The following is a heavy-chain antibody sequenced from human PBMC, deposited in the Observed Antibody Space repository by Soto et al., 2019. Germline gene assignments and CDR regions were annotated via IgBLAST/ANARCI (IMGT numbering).Heavy chain of an antibody. CDR2: LSSDGRSE. V-gene: IGHV3-30*18. CDR3: TKEIRHAGIFDY. Sequence: QVQLVESGGGVVQPGKSLRLSCAASGFTFSGYGMHWVRQAPGKGLEWVAVLSSDGRSEYFADSVKGRFSISRDNSRNTLYLQMNSLRVEDRGLYYCTKEIRHAGIFDYWGQGTLVTVSS. CDR1: GFTFSGYG. J-gene: IGHJ4*01. D-gene: IGHD1-26*01.